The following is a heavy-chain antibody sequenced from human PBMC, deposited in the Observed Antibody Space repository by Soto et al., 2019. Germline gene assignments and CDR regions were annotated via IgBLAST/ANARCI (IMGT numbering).Heavy chain of an antibody. Sequence: EVQLLESGGGLVQPGGSLRLSCVDSGFSFSTYAMSWVRQAPGKGLEWVSGISGSGGSTYYADSVKGRFTISRDNYKNTLYLQVNSLRAEDTAVYYCAKDLEFFGGRFQHWGQGTLVTVSS. CDR3: AKDLEFFGGRFQH. J-gene: IGHJ1*01. D-gene: IGHD2-15*01. CDR1: GFSFSTYA. CDR2: ISGSGGST. V-gene: IGHV3-23*01.